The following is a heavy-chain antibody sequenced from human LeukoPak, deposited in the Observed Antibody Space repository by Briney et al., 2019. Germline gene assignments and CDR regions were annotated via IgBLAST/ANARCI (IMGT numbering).Heavy chain of an antibody. CDR3: ARDRAESNWTNHTLFDS. J-gene: IGHJ4*02. CDR2: INGDESSR. D-gene: IGHD1/OR15-1a*01. V-gene: IGHV3-74*01. CDR1: GFTFDDYA. Sequence: GGSLRLSCAASGFTFDDYAMHWVRQAPGKGLVWVSRINGDESSRAYADSVKGRFTISRDNARNTLYLQMNSLRVEDTAIYYCARDRAESNWTNHTLFDSWGQGTPVTVSS.